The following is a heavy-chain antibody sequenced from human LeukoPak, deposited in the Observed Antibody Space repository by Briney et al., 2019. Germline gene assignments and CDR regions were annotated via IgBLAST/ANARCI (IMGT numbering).Heavy chain of an antibody. J-gene: IGHJ1*01. CDR1: GFTFSSYW. D-gene: IGHD3-10*01. CDR3: ARVYGLGMNEYYQY. Sequence: GGSLRLSCTASGFTFSSYWMHWVRQAPGKGLVWVSRINSDGGSTTYAGSVKGRFTISRDNAKNMVYLQMNSLRVEDTAIYYCARVYGLGMNEYYQYWGQGTLVTVPS. V-gene: IGHV3-74*01. CDR2: INSDGGST.